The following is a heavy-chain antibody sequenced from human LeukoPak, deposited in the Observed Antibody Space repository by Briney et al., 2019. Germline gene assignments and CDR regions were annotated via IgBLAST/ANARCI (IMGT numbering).Heavy chain of an antibody. Sequence: SETLSLTCSVSGFFISSGYYWGWIRQPPGKGLEWIGNISDSGSTYYNPSLKSRVTISLDTSKNQFSLKVSSVTAADTAVYYCARGLNGYDYWGQGTLVKVSS. D-gene: IGHD5-24*01. J-gene: IGHJ4*02. CDR1: GFFISSGYY. V-gene: IGHV4-38-2*02. CDR2: ISDSGST. CDR3: ARGLNGYDY.